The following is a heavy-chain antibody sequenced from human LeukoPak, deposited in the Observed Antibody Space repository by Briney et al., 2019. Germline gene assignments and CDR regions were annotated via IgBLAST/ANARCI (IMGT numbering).Heavy chain of an antibody. J-gene: IGHJ4*02. V-gene: IGHV4-59*01. CDR1: GGFISTYY. Sequence: PSGTLSLTCTVSGGFISTYYWSWIRQPPGKGLEWIGYIYYSGSTNYNPSLKSRVTISVDTSKNQFSLKLSSVTAADTAVYYCARVYCSSTSCYGDYWGQGTLVTVSS. CDR3: ARVYCSSTSCYGDY. D-gene: IGHD2-2*01. CDR2: IYYSGST.